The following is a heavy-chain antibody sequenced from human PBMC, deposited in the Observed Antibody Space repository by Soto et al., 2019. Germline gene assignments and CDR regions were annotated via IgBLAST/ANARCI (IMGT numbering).Heavy chain of an antibody. CDR1: GYTFTSYA. CDR2: INAGNGNT. J-gene: IGHJ4*02. CDR3: ARGVYSTATTREAFDY. V-gene: IGHV1-3*01. Sequence: QVQLVQSGAEVKKPGASVKVSCKASGYTFTSYAIHWVRQAPGQRLEWMGWINAGNGNTKYSQKFQGRVTITRDTSASTAYMELSSLRSEDTAVYYCARGVYSTATTREAFDYWGQGTLVTVSS. D-gene: IGHD4-17*01.